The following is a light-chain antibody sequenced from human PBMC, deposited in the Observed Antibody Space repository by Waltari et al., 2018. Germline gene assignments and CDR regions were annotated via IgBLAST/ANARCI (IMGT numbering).Light chain of an antibody. J-gene: IGLJ1*01. Sequence: QSALTQPASVSGSPGQSITISCTGTSSDVGGYNYVSWYQQHPGKAPKLMIYDVTERPSGISNRFSGSKSGNTASLTISGLQAEDEADYYCGSYTSSSTFYLFGTGTKVTVL. V-gene: IGLV2-14*03. CDR1: SSDVGGYNY. CDR2: DVT. CDR3: GSYTSSSTFYL.